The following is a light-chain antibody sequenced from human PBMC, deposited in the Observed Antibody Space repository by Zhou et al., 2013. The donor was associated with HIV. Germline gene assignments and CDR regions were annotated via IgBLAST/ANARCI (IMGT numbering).Light chain of an antibody. CDR1: QYISNY. Sequence: DIQMTQSPSSLSASVGDRVIITCRASQYISNYLNWFQQKPGQAPNLLIYAASSLPSGVPSRFSGSGSGTEFTLTISSLQPDDFATYYCQQYNTLVTFGQGTKLEIK. V-gene: IGKV1-16*01. CDR3: QQYNTLVT. J-gene: IGKJ2*01. CDR2: AAS.